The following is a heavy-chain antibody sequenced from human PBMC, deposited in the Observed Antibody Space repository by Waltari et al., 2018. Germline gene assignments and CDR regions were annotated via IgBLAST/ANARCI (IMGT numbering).Heavy chain of an antibody. V-gene: IGHV3-23*01. CDR2: ISGSGGST. CDR1: GFTFSSYA. Sequence: EVQLLESGGGLVQPGGSLRLSCAASGFTFSSYAMRWVRQAPGKWLEWVSAISGSGGSTYYADSVKGRFTISRDNSKNTLYLQMNSLRAEDTAVYYCANDYIWGSYLNRFDYWGQGTLVTVSS. J-gene: IGHJ4*02. CDR3: ANDYIWGSYLNRFDY. D-gene: IGHD3-16*02.